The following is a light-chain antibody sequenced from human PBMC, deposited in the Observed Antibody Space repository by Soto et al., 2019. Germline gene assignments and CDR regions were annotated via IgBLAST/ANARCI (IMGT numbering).Light chain of an antibody. CDR1: QGISSY. J-gene: IGKJ4*01. CDR2: SAS. V-gene: IGKV1-9*01. Sequence: DIQLTQSPSFLSASVGDRVAITCRASQGISSYLAWYQKKPGTAPKLLIHSASTLQSGVPSRFSGSGSGTEFTLTISSLQPGDFAIYYCQQLNSYPLTFGGGTKVEIK. CDR3: QQLNSYPLT.